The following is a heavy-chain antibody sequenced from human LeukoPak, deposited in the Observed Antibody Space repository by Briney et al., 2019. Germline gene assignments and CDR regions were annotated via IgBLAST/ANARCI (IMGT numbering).Heavy chain of an antibody. D-gene: IGHD4-11*01. J-gene: IGHJ4*02. CDR3: TKEHDYSNLAEDY. V-gene: IGHV3-23*01. CDR1: GLTFSNYA. CDR2: IIASGGST. Sequence: GGSLRLSCVASGLTFSNYAMTWVRQAPGKGLEWVSTIIASGGSTVYADSVKGRFTISRDNSYNTLYLQMSSLRAEDTAVYYCTKEHDYSNLAEDYWGQGTLVTVSS.